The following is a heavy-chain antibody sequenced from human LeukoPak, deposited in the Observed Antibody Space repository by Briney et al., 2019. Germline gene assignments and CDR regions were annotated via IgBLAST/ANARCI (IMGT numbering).Heavy chain of an antibody. J-gene: IGHJ4*02. Sequence: SVKVSCKASGGTFGSYAISWVRQAPGQGLEWMGGIIPIFGTANYAQKFQGGVTITADESTSTAYMELSSLRSEDTAVYYCARTGAAGTLRYYFDYWGQGTLVTVSS. CDR1: GGTFGSYA. V-gene: IGHV1-69*13. CDR2: IIPIFGTA. D-gene: IGHD6-13*01. CDR3: ARTGAAGTLRYYFDY.